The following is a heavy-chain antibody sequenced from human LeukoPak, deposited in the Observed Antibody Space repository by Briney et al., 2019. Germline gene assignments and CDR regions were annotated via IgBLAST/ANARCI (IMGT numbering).Heavy chain of an antibody. J-gene: IGHJ4*02. CDR1: GYSISSGYY. V-gene: IGHV4-38-2*02. Sequence: SETLSLTCTASGYSISSGYYWGWIRQPPGKGLEWIGSIYHSGSTYYNPSLKSRVTISVDTSKNQFSLKLSSVTAADTAVYYCARQTGSGYDSSGYYAVDYWGQGTLVTVSS. CDR2: IYHSGST. CDR3: ARQTGSGYDSSGYYAVDY. D-gene: IGHD3-22*01.